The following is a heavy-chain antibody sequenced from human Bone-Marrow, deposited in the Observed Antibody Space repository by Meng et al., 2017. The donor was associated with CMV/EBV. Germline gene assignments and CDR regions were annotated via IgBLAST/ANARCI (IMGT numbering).Heavy chain of an antibody. J-gene: IGHJ5*02. D-gene: IGHD4/OR15-4a*01. CDR1: GFTVSSNE. V-gene: IGHV3-38-3*01. Sequence: GESLKISCAASGFTVSSNEMSWVRQAPGKGLEWVSSISGGSTYYADSRKGRFTISRDNSKNTLHLQMNSLRAEDTAVYYCAMVQQWQRDLIPNWFDPWGQGTLVTVSS. CDR2: ISGGST. CDR3: AMVQQWQRDLIPNWFDP.